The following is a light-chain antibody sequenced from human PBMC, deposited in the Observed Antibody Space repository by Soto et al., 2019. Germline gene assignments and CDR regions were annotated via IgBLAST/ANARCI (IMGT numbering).Light chain of an antibody. CDR3: QSYDSSLSTYV. CDR2: GHS. V-gene: IGLV1-40*01. Sequence: QSVLTQPPSVSGAPGQRVTISCTGSNSNIGAGYDVHWYQQLPGTAPKLLIYGHSNRPSGVPDRFSGSKSRTSASLAITGLQAEDEADYYCQSYDSSLSTYVFGTGTKLTVL. CDR1: NSNIGAGYD. J-gene: IGLJ1*01.